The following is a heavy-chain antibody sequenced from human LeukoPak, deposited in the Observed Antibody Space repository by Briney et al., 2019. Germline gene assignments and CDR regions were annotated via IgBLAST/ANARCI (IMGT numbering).Heavy chain of an antibody. Sequence: SETLSLTCTVSGVSIINFHWSWIRRPAGKGLEWVGRMFTSENANYNPSLKSRVTMSLDASRNQFSLKLSSVTAADTAVYYCAREGDYVGSDYWGQGTLVTVSS. V-gene: IGHV4-4*07. J-gene: IGHJ4*02. CDR3: AREGDYVGSDY. D-gene: IGHD4-17*01. CDR1: GVSIINFH. CDR2: MFTSENA.